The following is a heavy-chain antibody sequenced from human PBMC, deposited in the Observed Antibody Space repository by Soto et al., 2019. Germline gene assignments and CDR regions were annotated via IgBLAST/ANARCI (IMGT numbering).Heavy chain of an antibody. CDR1: GYTFTGYY. Sequence: ASVKVSCKASGYTFTGYYMHWVRQAPGQGLEWMGWINPNSGGTNYAQKFQGWVTMTRDTSISTAYMELSRLRSDDTAVYYCARALPLDHSDSSGLGPPRAFDIWGQGTMVTVSS. CDR3: ARALPLDHSDSSGLGPPRAFDI. J-gene: IGHJ3*02. CDR2: INPNSGGT. D-gene: IGHD3-22*01. V-gene: IGHV1-2*04.